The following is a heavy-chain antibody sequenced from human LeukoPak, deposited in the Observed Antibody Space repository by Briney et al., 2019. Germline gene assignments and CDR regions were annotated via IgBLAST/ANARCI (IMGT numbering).Heavy chain of an antibody. V-gene: IGHV4-31*03. CDR1: GGSMSSGGYF. CDR2: IYYSGNT. J-gene: IGHJ5*02. D-gene: IGHD6-13*01. CDR3: AQSLGSSNWIGNWFDP. Sequence: PSETLSLTCTVSGGSMSSGGYFWTWIRQHPGKGLEWIGYIYYSGNTYYNPSLKSRVTISVDTSKNQFSLKLNSVTAADTAVYYCAQSLGSSNWIGNWFDPWGQGTLVTVSS.